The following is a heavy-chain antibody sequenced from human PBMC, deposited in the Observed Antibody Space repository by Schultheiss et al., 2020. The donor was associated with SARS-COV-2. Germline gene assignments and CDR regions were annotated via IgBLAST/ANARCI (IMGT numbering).Heavy chain of an antibody. CDR3: ARAGVSTLGVVVPAPTYYYYGMDV. D-gene: IGHD2-2*01. V-gene: IGHV3-30-3*01. J-gene: IGHJ6*02. CDR2: ISYDGSNK. CDR1: GFTFSSYA. Sequence: GGSLRLSCAASGFTFSSYAMHWVRQAPGKGLEWVAVISYDGSNKYYADSVKGRFTISRDNSKNTLYLQMNSLRAEDTAVYYCARAGVSTLGVVVPAPTYYYYGMDVWGQGTTVTVSS.